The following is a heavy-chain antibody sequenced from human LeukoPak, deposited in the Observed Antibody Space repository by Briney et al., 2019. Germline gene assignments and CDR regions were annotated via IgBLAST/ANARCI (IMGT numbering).Heavy chain of an antibody. CDR3: TKRRPTGSVTVDEY. V-gene: IGHV3-23*01. Sequence: AGGSPRLSCTTSGFTFSSFTMSWVRQTPEKGLEWVATVNYNSANKWHADSVKGRFTISRDNSKNTLYLQMHSLRVDDTALYYCTKRRPTGSVTVDEYWGQGALVTVSS. CDR1: GFTFSSFT. D-gene: IGHD2-21*02. J-gene: IGHJ4*02. CDR2: VNYNSANK.